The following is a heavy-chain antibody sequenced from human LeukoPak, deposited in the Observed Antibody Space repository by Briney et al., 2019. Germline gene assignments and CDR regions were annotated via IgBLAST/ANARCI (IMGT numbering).Heavy chain of an antibody. J-gene: IGHJ4*02. Sequence: ASVKVSCKASGGTFSSYAISWVRQAHGQGLEWMGRIIPILGIANYAQKFQGRVTITADKSTSTAYMELSSPRSEDTAVYYCARAARVEMATILDYWGQGTLVTVSS. D-gene: IGHD5-24*01. V-gene: IGHV1-69*04. CDR2: IIPILGIA. CDR3: ARAARVEMATILDY. CDR1: GGTFSSYA.